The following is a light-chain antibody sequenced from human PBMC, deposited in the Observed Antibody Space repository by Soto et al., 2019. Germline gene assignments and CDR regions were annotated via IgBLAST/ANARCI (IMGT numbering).Light chain of an antibody. Sequence: QSVLTQPPSVSAAPGQKVTISCSGSSSNIGNNYVSWYQQLPGTAPKLLIYDNNKRPSGIPDRFSGSKSGTSATLGITGLQTGHEADYYCGRWDSSLSAGVFGGGTKVTVL. V-gene: IGLV1-51*01. CDR1: SSNIGNNY. J-gene: IGLJ3*02. CDR2: DNN. CDR3: GRWDSSLSAGV.